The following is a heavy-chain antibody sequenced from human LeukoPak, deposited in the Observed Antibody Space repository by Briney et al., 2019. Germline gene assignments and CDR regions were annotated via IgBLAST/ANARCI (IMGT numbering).Heavy chain of an antibody. V-gene: IGHV1-8*03. Sequence: GASVKVSCKASGYTFTSYDINWVRQATGQGLEWMGWMNPNSGNTGYAQKFQGRVTITRNTSISTAYMELSSLRSEDTAVYYCARVSIAAAGLTMHTYYYHYYMDVWGKGTTVTVSS. CDR1: GYTFTSYD. D-gene: IGHD6-13*01. CDR2: MNPNSGNT. J-gene: IGHJ6*03. CDR3: ARVSIAAAGLTMHTYYYHYYMDV.